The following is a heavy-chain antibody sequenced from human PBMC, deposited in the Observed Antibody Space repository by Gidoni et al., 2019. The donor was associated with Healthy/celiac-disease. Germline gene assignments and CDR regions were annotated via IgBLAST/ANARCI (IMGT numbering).Heavy chain of an antibody. J-gene: IGHJ4*02. CDR3: GRRMSTTVTNDAFDY. CDR2: VYPGDSDT. D-gene: IGHD4-17*01. V-gene: IGHV5-51*01. CDR1: GYSFTTYW. Sequence: EVQLVQSGAEVIKPGESLKISCKGSGYSFTTYWIGWVRQMPGKGLEWMGIVYPGDSDTRYSPSFQGQVTISADKSISTAYLQWSSLKASDTAMYYCGRRMSTTVTNDAFDYWGLGTLVTVSS.